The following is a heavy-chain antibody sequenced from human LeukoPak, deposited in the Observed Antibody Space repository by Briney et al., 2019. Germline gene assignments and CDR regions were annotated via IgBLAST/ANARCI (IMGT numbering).Heavy chain of an antibody. CDR2: INRDGSRT. D-gene: IGHD5-18*01. V-gene: IGHV3-74*01. J-gene: IGHJ4*02. CDR3: ARGGRDTAMAHDY. CDR1: GFTFSNLW. Sequence: PGGSLRLSCAASGFTFSNLWMHWVRQAPGKGLMWVSRINRDGSRTDYADSVKGRFTISRDDAKNTLYLQVNSLRAEDTAVYFCARGGRDTAMAHDYWGQGTLVTVSS.